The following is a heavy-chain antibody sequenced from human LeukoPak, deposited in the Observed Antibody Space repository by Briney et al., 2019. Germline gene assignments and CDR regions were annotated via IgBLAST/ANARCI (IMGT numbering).Heavy chain of an antibody. V-gene: IGHV1-2*02. J-gene: IGHJ4*02. D-gene: IGHD1-26*01. Sequence: ASVKVSCKASGYTFTSYGISWVRQAPGQGLEWMGWINPNSGGTNYAQKFQGRVTMTRDTSISTAYMELSRLRSDDTAVYYCARDKLRSIDYWGQGTLVTVSS. CDR2: INPNSGGT. CDR1: GYTFTSYG. CDR3: ARDKLRSIDY.